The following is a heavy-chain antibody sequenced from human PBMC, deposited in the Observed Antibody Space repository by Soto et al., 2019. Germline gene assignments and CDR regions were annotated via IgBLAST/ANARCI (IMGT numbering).Heavy chain of an antibody. J-gene: IGHJ4*02. CDR2: VSTNDDRT. CDR3: ARELNTESSAYYSFAF. V-gene: IGHV1-18*01. Sequence: QVQLVQSGPEVKMPGASVKVSCKTSGYIFTAYGLAWLRQAPGQRPEWMGWVSTNDDRTNYAQKFQGRVIMTTDRSTTTTSMELRSLRPDDTAVYYCARELNTESSAYYSFAFWGQGTLVTVSS. CDR1: GYIFTAYG. D-gene: IGHD3-22*01.